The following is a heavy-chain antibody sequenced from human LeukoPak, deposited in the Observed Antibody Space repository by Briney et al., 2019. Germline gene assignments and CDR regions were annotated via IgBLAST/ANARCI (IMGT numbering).Heavy chain of an antibody. CDR2: IWYDGSNK. CDR3: ARDRAGVYYYYGMDV. CDR1: GFTFSSYG. V-gene: IGHV3-33*01. J-gene: IGHJ6*02. Sequence: PGRSLRLSCAASGFTFSSYGVHWVRQAPGKGLEWVAVIWYDGSNKYYADSVKGRFTISRDNSKNTLYLQMNSLRAEDTAVYYCARDRAGVYYYYGMDVWGQGTTVTVSS. D-gene: IGHD2-21*01.